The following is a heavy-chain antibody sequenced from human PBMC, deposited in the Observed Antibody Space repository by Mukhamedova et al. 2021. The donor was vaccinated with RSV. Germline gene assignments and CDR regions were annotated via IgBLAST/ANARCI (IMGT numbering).Heavy chain of an antibody. D-gene: IGHD2-21*01. V-gene: IGHV1-3*01. Sequence: SGITKYSQQFQGRVTITRDTSASTAYMELTSLKSEDTAVYYCATLLAWAYGDPDFHSWGQGTLVTVSS. CDR2: SGIT. CDR3: ATLLAWAYGDPDFHS. J-gene: IGHJ4*02.